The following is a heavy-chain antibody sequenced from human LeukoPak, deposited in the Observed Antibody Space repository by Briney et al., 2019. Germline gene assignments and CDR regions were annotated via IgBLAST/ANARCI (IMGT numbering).Heavy chain of an antibody. CDR3: ARGQSGMIVYFDY. Sequence: SETLSLTCTVSGGSISSGGYYWSWIRQHPGKGLEWIGYIYHSGSTYYNPSLKSRVTISVDRSKNQFSLKLSSVTAADTAVYYCARGQSGMIVYFDYWGQGTLVTVSS. CDR2: IYHSGST. CDR1: GGSISSGGYY. J-gene: IGHJ4*02. V-gene: IGHV4-30-2*01. D-gene: IGHD3-22*01.